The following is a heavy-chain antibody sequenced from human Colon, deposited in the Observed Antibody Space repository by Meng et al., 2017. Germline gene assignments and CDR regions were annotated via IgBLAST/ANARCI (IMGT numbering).Heavy chain of an antibody. V-gene: IGHV4-61*08. D-gene: IGHD1-26*01. Sequence: VQLQESGPGLVRPSETLSLICSVSGGSVRSAGYQWSWIRQPPGKGLEWIGYASTNYNPSLKSRVTISVDTSKNQFSLRLTSVTAADTAVYYCARDHMGSLDYWGQGILVTVSS. CDR3: ARDHMGSLDY. CDR2: AST. J-gene: IGHJ4*02. CDR1: GGSVRSAGYQ.